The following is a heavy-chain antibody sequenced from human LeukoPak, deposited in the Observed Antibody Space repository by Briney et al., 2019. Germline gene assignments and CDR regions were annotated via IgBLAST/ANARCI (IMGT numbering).Heavy chain of an antibody. CDR1: GGSLSSGSYY. V-gene: IGHV4-61*02. CDR2: IYTSGST. D-gene: IGHD3-3*01. Sequence: PSQTLSLTCTVYGGSLSSGSYYWSWLRQPGGRGLEWIGRIYTSGSTNYNPSLQRRVTISLDTSKNQFSLKLTSVPAADPAVYYCARDPSLRSGYYFDYWGQGTLVTVSS. J-gene: IGHJ4*02. CDR3: ARDPSLRSGYYFDY.